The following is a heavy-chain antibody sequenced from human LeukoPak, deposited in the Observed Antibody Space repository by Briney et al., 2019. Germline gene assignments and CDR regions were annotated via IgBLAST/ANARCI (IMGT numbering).Heavy chain of an antibody. CDR1: GYTFTSYY. CDR3: ARALRIAAAGTGMDY. J-gene: IGHJ4*02. Sequence: ASVKVSCKASGYTFTSYYMHWVRQAPGQGLEWMGIINPSGGSTSYAQKFQGRVTMTRDTSTSTVYMELSSLRSEDTAVYYCARALRIAAAGTGMDYWGQGTLVTVSS. CDR2: INPSGGST. D-gene: IGHD6-13*01. V-gene: IGHV1-46*01.